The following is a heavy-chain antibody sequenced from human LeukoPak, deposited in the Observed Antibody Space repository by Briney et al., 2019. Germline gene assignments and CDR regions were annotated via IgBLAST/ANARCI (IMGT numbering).Heavy chain of an antibody. J-gene: IGHJ4*02. Sequence: GASVKVSCKASGYTFINYGLSWMRQAPGQGLEWMGWISGYNGKTKYAQRLQGRVTMTTDTSTSTAYMELRSLRSDDTAVYYCARDIDPNYSDSYLDYWGQGTLVTVSS. CDR3: ARDIDPNYSDSYLDY. V-gene: IGHV1-18*01. D-gene: IGHD4-11*01. CDR1: GYTFINYG. CDR2: ISGYNGKT.